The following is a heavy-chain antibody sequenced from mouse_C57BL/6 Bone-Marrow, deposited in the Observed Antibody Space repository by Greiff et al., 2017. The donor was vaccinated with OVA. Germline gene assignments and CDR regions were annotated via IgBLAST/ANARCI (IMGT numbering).Heavy chain of an antibody. Sequence: QVQLKQPGAELVMPGASVKLSCKASGYTFTSYWMHWVKQRPGQGLEWIGEIDPSDSYTNYNQKLKGKSTLTVDKSSSTAYMQLSSLTSEDSAVYYCSRRPSDSSGFDYWGQGTTLTVSS. CDR1: GYTFTSYW. CDR3: SRRPSDSSGFDY. D-gene: IGHD3-2*02. CDR2: IDPSDSYT. V-gene: IGHV1-69*01. J-gene: IGHJ2*01.